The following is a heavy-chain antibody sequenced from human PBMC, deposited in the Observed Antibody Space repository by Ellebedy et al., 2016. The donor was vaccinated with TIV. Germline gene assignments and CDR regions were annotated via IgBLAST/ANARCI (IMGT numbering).Heavy chain of an antibody. CDR1: GGSFSGYY. D-gene: IGHD4-17*01. CDR2: INHSGST. Sequence: SETLSLXXAVYGGSFSGYYWSWIRQPPGKGLEWIGEINHSGSTNYNPSLKSRVTISVDTSKNQFSLKLSSVTAADTAVYYCARDASGDYDYWGQGTLVTVSS. CDR3: ARDASGDYDY. J-gene: IGHJ4*02. V-gene: IGHV4-34*01.